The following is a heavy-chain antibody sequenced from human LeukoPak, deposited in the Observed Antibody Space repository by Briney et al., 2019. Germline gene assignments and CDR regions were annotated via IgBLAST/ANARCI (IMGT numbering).Heavy chain of an antibody. Sequence: PGGSLRLSCAASGFTVSTNYMNWVRQAPGKGLEWVSVLYSGGFTYYADSVKGRFSISRHSSKNTLYLQMDSLRAEDTAVYFCARIIVVVPSAIPDYGDYYFHYWGQGTLVTVSS. V-gene: IGHV3-66*02. J-gene: IGHJ4*02. CDR1: GFTVSTNY. CDR2: LYSGGFT. D-gene: IGHD2-2*02. CDR3: ARIIVVVPSAIPDYGDYYFHY.